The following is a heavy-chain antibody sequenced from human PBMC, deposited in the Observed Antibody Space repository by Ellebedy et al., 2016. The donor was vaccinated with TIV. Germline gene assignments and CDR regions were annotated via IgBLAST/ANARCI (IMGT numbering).Heavy chain of an antibody. Sequence: GGSLRLSCAASGFSFSSYGMNWVRQAPGKGLEWVSFISSSGKYKHYGDSVNGRFTISRDNAKNFLSLKMNSLRAEDTAVYYCVRDQCSRGRYCHWGQGTRVTVSS. CDR3: VRDQCSRGRYCH. J-gene: IGHJ4*02. CDR2: ISSSGKYK. CDR1: GFSFSSYG. D-gene: IGHD2-2*01. V-gene: IGHV3-21*01.